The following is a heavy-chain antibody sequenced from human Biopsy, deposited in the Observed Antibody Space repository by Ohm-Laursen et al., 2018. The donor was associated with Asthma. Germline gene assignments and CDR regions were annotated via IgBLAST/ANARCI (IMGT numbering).Heavy chain of an antibody. CDR1: GYTFINYA. J-gene: IGHJ3*02. CDR2: SNAGNGNT. Sequence: ASENVSCKASGYTFINYAIHRVRQAPGQRLEWMGWSNAGNGNTKYSQKFQGRVTITRDTSASTAYLDLSSLRSEDTAVYYCARTYYDFLTGQVNDAFDIWGRGTMVTVSS. V-gene: IGHV1-3*01. CDR3: ARTYYDFLTGQVNDAFDI. D-gene: IGHD3-9*01.